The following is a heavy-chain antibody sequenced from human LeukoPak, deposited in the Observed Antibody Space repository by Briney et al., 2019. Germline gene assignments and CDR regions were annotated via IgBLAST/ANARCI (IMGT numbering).Heavy chain of an antibody. D-gene: IGHD2-2*02. CDR1: GYSFTDYA. CDR3: ARDLYLKNWFDR. CDR2: INTANGKT. V-gene: IGHV1-3*04. J-gene: IGHJ5*02. Sequence: ASVKVSCKASGYSFTDYAMHWVRQAPGQRLEWMGWINTANGKTKYSQKFQDRVTITRDTAATTAYMELSSLRSEDTAVFYCARDLYLKNWFDRWGLGTLVTVSS.